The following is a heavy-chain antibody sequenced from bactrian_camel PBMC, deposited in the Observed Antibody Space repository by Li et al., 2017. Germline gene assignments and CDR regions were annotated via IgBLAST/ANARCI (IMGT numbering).Heavy chain of an antibody. Sequence: QVQLVESGGGSVQPGGSLRLSCAASGIDFRLYYMSWVRQAPGKGLEWVSSIYTDGRATYYTESVKGRFTISRDNAKNTVYLQMNSLKSEDTALYYCATDRFCSGTRCGTAESHWGQGTQVTVS. CDR1: GIDFRLYY. D-gene: IGHD6*01. CDR3: ATDRFCSGTRCGTAESH. CDR2: IYTDGRAT. J-gene: IGHJ4*01. V-gene: IGHV3-2*01.